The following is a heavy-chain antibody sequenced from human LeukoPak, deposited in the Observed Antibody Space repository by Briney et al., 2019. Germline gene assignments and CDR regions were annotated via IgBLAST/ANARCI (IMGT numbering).Heavy chain of an antibody. J-gene: IGHJ5*02. D-gene: IGHD6-19*01. CDR3: ATIAVVGKPTP. Sequence: SETLSLTCTVSGGSISSSTYYWGWIRQPPGKGLEWIGSIYYSGSTSYNPSLKSRVTISIDTSKNQFSLRLTSVTAADTAVYHCATIAVVGKPTPWGQGTLVTVSS. V-gene: IGHV4-39*01. CDR2: IYYSGST. CDR1: GGSISSSTYY.